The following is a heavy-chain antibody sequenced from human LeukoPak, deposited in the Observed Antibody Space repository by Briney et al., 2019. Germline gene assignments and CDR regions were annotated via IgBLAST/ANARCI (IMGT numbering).Heavy chain of an antibody. CDR3: ARDRGSFDN. CDR1: GYTFTTYG. Sequence: ASVKVSCKASGYTFTTYGVSLVRQAPGQGLEWMGWISTYNGNTNYAQRLQGRVTMTTDTSTSTAYMELRSLRSDDTAVYYCARDRGSFDNWGQGTMVTVSS. CDR2: ISTYNGNT. D-gene: IGHD3-22*01. J-gene: IGHJ3*02. V-gene: IGHV1-18*01.